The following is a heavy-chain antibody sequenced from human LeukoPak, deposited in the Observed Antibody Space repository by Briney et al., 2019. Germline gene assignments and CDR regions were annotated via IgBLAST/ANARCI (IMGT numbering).Heavy chain of an antibody. CDR3: ARGPIAAVAFFDY. CDR1: GYTFTNYA. J-gene: IGHJ4*02. CDR2: INADNGDT. Sequence: GASVKVSRKASGYTFTNYAIHWVRQAPGQRLEWMGWINADNGDTKYLQRFQGRVTITRDTSASTAYMELSSLRNEDTAVFYCARGPIAAVAFFDYWGQGTLVSVSS. D-gene: IGHD6-13*01. V-gene: IGHV1-3*01.